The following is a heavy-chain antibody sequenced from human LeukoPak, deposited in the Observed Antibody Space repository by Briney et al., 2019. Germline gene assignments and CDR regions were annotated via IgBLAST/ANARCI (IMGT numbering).Heavy chain of an antibody. CDR2: IYYSGST. CDR3: AAGVLRVFDLEAFDI. CDR1: GGSISSSSYY. Sequence: PSETLSLPCTVSGGSISSSSYYWGWIRQAPGKGREWIGSIYYSGSTYYNPSLKSRITISVDTSKNQFSLKLSSVTAADTAVYYCAAGVLRVFDLEAFDIWGQGTMVTVSS. D-gene: IGHD3-9*01. J-gene: IGHJ3*02. V-gene: IGHV4-39*01.